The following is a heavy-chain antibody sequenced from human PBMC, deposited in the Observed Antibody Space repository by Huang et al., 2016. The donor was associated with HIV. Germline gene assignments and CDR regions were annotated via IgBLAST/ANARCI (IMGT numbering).Heavy chain of an antibody. CDR1: GFIFSNYA. Sequence: QVQLVESGGGVVQPGGSLRLSCAASGFIFSNYAMHWVRQAPGKGLEWVACLRFDGTNKDYADSVKCRITIARDNSKNTFYLQINSLRREDTAVYYCAKSLGPGGDHYAPFDYWGLGTLVTVSS. V-gene: IGHV3-30*02. CDR3: AKSLGPGGDHYAPFDY. CDR2: LRFDGTNK. J-gene: IGHJ4*02. D-gene: IGHD2-21*01.